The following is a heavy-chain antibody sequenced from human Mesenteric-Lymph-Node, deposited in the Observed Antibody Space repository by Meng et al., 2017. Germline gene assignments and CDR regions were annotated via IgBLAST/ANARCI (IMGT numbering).Heavy chain of an antibody. CDR1: GFTFSSYE. CDR3: ARGGVLRYFDWLLSVQEGFDY. CDR2: ISSSGSTI. V-gene: IGHV3-48*03. Sequence: GESLKISCAASGFTFSSYEMNWVRQAPGKGLEWVSYISSSGSTIYYADSVKGRFTISRDNAKNSLYLQMNSLRAEDTAVYYCARGGVLRYFDWLLSVQEGFDYWGQGTLVTVSS. J-gene: IGHJ4*02. D-gene: IGHD3-9*01.